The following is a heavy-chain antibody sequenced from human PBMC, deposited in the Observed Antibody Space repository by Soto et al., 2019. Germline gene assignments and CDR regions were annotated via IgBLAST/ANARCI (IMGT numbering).Heavy chain of an antibody. D-gene: IGHD3-22*01. CDR3: AEGNYYDSSGPDYYYYYGMDV. J-gene: IGHJ6*02. Sequence: SETLSLTCAVYGGSFSGYYWSWIRQPPGKGLEWIGETNHSGSTNYNPSLKSRVTISVDTSKNQFSLKLSSVTAADTAVYYCAEGNYYDSSGPDYYYYYGMDVWGQGTTVTVSS. V-gene: IGHV4-34*01. CDR1: GGSFSGYY. CDR2: TNHSGST.